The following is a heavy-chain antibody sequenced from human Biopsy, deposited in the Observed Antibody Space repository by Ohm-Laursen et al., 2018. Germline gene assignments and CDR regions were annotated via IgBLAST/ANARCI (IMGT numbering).Heavy chain of an antibody. D-gene: IGHD3-3*01. J-gene: IGHJ3*01. CDR3: ARLYRLDDYWNDDPPDAFDV. CDR1: GASFSGDY. V-gene: IGHV4-59*01. Sequence: GTLSPTCIVSGASFSGDYWSWIRQSPGRGLEWIGSISEGGSTYYNPSLRGRVTISVDASKNQFSLKLSSVTAADTAVFFCARLYRLDDYWNDDPPDAFDVWAQGTMVTVSS. CDR2: ISEGGST.